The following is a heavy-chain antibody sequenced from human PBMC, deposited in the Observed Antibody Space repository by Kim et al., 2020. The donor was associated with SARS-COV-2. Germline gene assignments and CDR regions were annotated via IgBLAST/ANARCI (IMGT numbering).Heavy chain of an antibody. CDR1: GYTFTAYG. D-gene: IGHD3-3*01. V-gene: IGHV1-3*01. Sequence: ASVKVSCKASGYTFTAYGMHWVRQAPGQRLEWMGWINAGNGNTKYSQKFQGRVTITRDTSASTAYMELSSLRSEDTAVYYCARLYDFWSGYYYYYYGLDVWGQGTTVTVSS. CDR2: INAGNGNT. J-gene: IGHJ6*02. CDR3: ARLYDFWSGYYYYYYGLDV.